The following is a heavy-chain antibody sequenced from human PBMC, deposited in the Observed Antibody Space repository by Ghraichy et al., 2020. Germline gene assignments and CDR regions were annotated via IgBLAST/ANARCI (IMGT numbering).Heavy chain of an antibody. V-gene: IGHV4-34*01. CDR3: ARRGITIVPAYRFYYYMDV. CDR2: INHSGST. CDR1: GGSFSGYY. Sequence: SETLSLTCAVYGGSFSGYYWSWIRQPPGKGLEWIGEINHSGSTNYNPSLKSRVTISVDTSKNQFSLKLSSVTAADTAVYYCARRGITIVPAYRFYYYMDVWGKGTTVTVSS. J-gene: IGHJ6*03. D-gene: IGHD3-3*01.